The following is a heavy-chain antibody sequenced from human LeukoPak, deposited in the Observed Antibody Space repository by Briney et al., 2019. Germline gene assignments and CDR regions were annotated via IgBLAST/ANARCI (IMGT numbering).Heavy chain of an antibody. CDR3: ATDYSLRGWAFDY. V-gene: IGHV1-24*01. Sequence: GASVRVSCKVSGYTLTELSMHWVRQAPGKGLEWMGGFDPEDGETIYTQKFQGRVTMTEDTSTDTAYMELSSLRSEDTAVYYCATDYSLRGWAFDYWGQGTLVTVSS. D-gene: IGHD6-19*01. J-gene: IGHJ4*02. CDR2: FDPEDGET. CDR1: GYTLTELS.